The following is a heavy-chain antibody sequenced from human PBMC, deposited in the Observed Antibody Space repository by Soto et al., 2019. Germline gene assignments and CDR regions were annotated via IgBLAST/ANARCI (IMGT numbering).Heavy chain of an antibody. Sequence: QVQLVESGGGVVQPGRSLRLSCAASGFTFANYDMHWVRQAPGKGLEWMALILHDGSAEYYADSVKGRFTISRDNSKSTLYLQMNSLSAEDTGVYXXXXXXXXXSFYFYYGMDVWGQGTTV. CDR1: GFTFANYD. CDR3: XXXXXXXSFYFYYGMDV. CDR2: ILHDGSAE. J-gene: IGHJ6*02. V-gene: IGHV3-30*03.